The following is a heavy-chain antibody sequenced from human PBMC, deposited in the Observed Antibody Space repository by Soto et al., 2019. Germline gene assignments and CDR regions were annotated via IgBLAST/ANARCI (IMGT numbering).Heavy chain of an antibody. Sequence: QVQLVQSGAEVKKPGASVKVSCKASGYTFTNDYMHWVRQAPGQGLEWMGIINPSTGTTSYAQKFQGRVTMTRDMSTSTAHMELSSLRSDDTAVYYCARASWDRVRGFKEFDYWGQGTLVTVSS. D-gene: IGHD3-10*01. J-gene: IGHJ4*02. CDR3: ARASWDRVRGFKEFDY. V-gene: IGHV1-46*01. CDR2: INPSTGTT. CDR1: GYTFTNDY.